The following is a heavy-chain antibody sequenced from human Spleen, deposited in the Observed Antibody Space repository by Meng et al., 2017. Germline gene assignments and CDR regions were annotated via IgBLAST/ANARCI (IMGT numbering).Heavy chain of an antibody. Sequence: ASVKVSCKASGYTFTSYDINWVRQAPGQGLEWMGWISAYNGNTNYAQKLQGRVTMTTDTSTSTAYMELRSLRSDDTAVYYCARARIYYGSGTNAFDIWGQGTMVTVSS. J-gene: IGHJ3*02. V-gene: IGHV1-18*01. CDR2: ISAYNGNT. D-gene: IGHD3-10*01. CDR1: GYTFTSYD. CDR3: ARARIYYGSGTNAFDI.